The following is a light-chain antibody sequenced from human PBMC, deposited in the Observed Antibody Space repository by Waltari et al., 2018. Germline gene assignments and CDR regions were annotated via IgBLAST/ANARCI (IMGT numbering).Light chain of an antibody. CDR2: DTS. J-gene: IGKJ4*01. CDR1: QGVDMD. Sequence: EIVLTQSPATLSLSPGERATLSCRASQGVDMDLAWYQQRPGQAPRLLIYDTSNRATDIPARFSGSGSETDFSLTISSLEPEDFAVYYCQQRRNWPLTFGGGTKVEIK. CDR3: QQRRNWPLT. V-gene: IGKV3-11*01.